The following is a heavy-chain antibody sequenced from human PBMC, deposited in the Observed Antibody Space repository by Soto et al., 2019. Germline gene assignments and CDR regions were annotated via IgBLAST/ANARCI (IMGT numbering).Heavy chain of an antibody. D-gene: IGHD6-13*01. V-gene: IGHV4-39*01. CDR2: IYYSGRT. CDR3: ARHSSWSRSSWSPV. Sequence: QLQLQESGPGLVKPSETLSLTCTVSGGSISSSTYYWGWIRQPPGKGLEWIASIYYSGRTHYNPSLESRVTISVDTSKTQFSLRLSSVTAADSAVYYCARHSSWSRSSWSPVWGQGTMVTVSS. CDR1: GGSISSSTYY. J-gene: IGHJ3*01.